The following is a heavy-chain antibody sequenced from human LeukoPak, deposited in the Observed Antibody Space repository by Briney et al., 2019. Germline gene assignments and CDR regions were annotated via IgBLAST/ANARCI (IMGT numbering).Heavy chain of an antibody. Sequence: GEPLKISCKGYGSNFPSQWIAWGRQMPGKGLEWMGIIYPDDSDTRYSASFQGQVSISADKSINTAYLQWSSLKASDTAMYYCARRADREGPKHYDLWGQGTLLTVSS. CDR2: IYPDDSDT. CDR3: ARRADREGPKHYDL. J-gene: IGHJ4*02. V-gene: IGHV5-51*01. CDR1: GSNFPSQW. D-gene: IGHD3-22*01.